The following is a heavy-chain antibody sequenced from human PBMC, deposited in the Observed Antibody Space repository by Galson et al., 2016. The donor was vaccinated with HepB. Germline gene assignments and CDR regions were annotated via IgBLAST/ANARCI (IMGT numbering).Heavy chain of an antibody. D-gene: IGHD3-10*01. V-gene: IGHV3-9*01. Sequence: SLRLSCAASGFTFDDYAMHWVRQAPGKGLEWVSGISWNSGSIGYADSVKSRFTISRDNAKNSLYLQMNSLRAEDTALYYCARYYGSGSNLMDYYYYYGMDVWGQGTTVTVSS. CDR3: ARYYGSGSNLMDYYYYYGMDV. CDR2: ISWNSGSI. J-gene: IGHJ6*02. CDR1: GFTFDDYA.